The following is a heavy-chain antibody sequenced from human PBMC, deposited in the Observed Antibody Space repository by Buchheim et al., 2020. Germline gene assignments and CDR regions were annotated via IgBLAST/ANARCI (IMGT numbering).Heavy chain of an antibody. Sequence: QVQLQESGPGLVKPSQTLSLTCTVSGGSISSGDYYWSWIRQPPGKGLEWIGYIYYSGSTYYNPSLKSRVTIPVDTSKNQFSLKLSSVTAADTAVYYCARERSLRHIVVVTASWFDPWGQGTL. CDR2: IYYSGST. CDR1: GGSISSGDYY. J-gene: IGHJ5*02. D-gene: IGHD2-21*02. CDR3: ARERSLRHIVVVTASWFDP. V-gene: IGHV4-30-4*01.